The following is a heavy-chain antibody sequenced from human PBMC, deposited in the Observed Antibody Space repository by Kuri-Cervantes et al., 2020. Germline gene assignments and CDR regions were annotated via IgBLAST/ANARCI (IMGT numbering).Heavy chain of an antibody. CDR2: IYHSGST. D-gene: IGHD6-6*01. J-gene: IGHJ3*02. V-gene: IGHV4-38-2*02. CDR3: VRDSATRPRVFDM. Sequence: GSLRLSCTVSGYSISSGYYWGWIRQPPGKGLEWIGSIYHSGSTYYNPSLKSRVTISVDTSKNQFSLKLSSVTASDTAVYFCVRDSATRPRVFDMWGQGTMVTVSS. CDR1: GYSISSGYY.